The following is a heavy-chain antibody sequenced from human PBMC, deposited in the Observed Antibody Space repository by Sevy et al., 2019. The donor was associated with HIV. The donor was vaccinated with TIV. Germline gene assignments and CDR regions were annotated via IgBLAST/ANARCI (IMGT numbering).Heavy chain of an antibody. CDR1: RSTFLSND. J-gene: IGHJ4*02. CDR2: MRPNSGEV. V-gene: IGHV1-8*01. CDR3: AQGYYFTY. Sequence: ASVKVSCKASRSTFLSNDINWLRQAPGQGLEWVGWMRPNSGEVGYAQKFQGRVTMTRNISITTAYMELGRLRFDDTAVYYCAQGYYFTYWGQGTVVTVSS. D-gene: IGHD3-22*01.